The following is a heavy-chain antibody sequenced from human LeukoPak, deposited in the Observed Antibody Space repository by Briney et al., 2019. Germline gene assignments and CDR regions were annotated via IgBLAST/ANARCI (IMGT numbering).Heavy chain of an antibody. V-gene: IGHV4-34*01. Sequence: PGGSLRLSCAASGFTFSSYAMSWVRQPPGKGLEWIGEINHSGSTNYNPSLKSRVTISVDTSKNQFSLKLSSVTAADTAVYYCARYIVGYCSGTSCRPNVHYYYMDVWGKGTRSPSP. CDR2: INHSGST. CDR1: GFTFSSYA. CDR3: ARYIVGYCSGTSCRPNVHYYYMDV. J-gene: IGHJ6*03. D-gene: IGHD2-2*01.